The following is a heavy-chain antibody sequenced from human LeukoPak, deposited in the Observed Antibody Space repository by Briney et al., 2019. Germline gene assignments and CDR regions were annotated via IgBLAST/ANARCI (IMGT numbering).Heavy chain of an antibody. J-gene: IGHJ4*01. CDR2: ISAYNGNT. CDR3: ARDRVGGDLTGVSLY. D-gene: IGHD4-17*01. CDR1: GYPFDNFG. Sequence: ASVKVSCKASGYPFDNFGLTWVRQAPGQGLEWMGWISAYNGNTHYAQKFRGRLTLTTETSTGTAYLELRSLKSDETAVYYCARDRVGGDLTGVSLYWGQGTLVTVSS. V-gene: IGHV1-18*01.